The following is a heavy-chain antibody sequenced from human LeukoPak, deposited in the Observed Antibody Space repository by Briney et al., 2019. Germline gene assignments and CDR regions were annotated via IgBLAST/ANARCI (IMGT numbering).Heavy chain of an antibody. Sequence: SGGSLRLSCAASGFTFSSYEMNWVRQAPGKGLEWVSYISSNGYTIYYADSVKGRFTISRDNAKNSLYLQMNSLRAEDTAVYYCARGRDIAARPDHFDYWGQGTLVTVSS. CDR1: GFTFSSYE. V-gene: IGHV3-48*03. CDR3: ARGRDIAARPDHFDY. J-gene: IGHJ4*02. CDR2: ISSNGYTI. D-gene: IGHD6-6*01.